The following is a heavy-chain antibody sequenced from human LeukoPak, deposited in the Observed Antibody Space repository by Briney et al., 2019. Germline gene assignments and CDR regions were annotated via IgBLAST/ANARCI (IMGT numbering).Heavy chain of an antibody. Sequence: PGGSLRLSCEASGFTFSSYAMSWVRQAPGKGLEWASAISGSGGSTYYADSVKGRFTISRDNSKNTLYLQMNSLRAEDTAVYYCAKPNPELTIQFDYWGQGTLVTVSS. D-gene: IGHD5-18*01. CDR1: GFTFSSYA. CDR2: ISGSGGST. CDR3: AKPNPELTIQFDY. J-gene: IGHJ4*02. V-gene: IGHV3-23*01.